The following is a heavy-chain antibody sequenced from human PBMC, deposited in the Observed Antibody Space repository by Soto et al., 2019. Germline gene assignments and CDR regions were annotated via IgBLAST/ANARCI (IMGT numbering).Heavy chain of an antibody. V-gene: IGHV3-30*18. CDR2: ISYDESNK. CDR3: AKDRSSSWAIDY. Sequence: GGSLRLSCGASGFTFSRCGMHWVRQAPGKGLEWVAMISYDESNKYYADSVKGRFTISRDNSKNTLYLQMNSLRAADTAVYYCAKDRSSSWAIDYWGQGTLVTVSS. D-gene: IGHD6-13*01. CDR1: GFTFSRCG. J-gene: IGHJ4*02.